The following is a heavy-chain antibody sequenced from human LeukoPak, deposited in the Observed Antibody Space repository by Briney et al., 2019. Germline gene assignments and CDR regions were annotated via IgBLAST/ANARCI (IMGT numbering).Heavy chain of an antibody. CDR1: GGSISSYY. CDR3: ARQGPLGSAFDI. CDR2: IYYSGST. V-gene: IGHV4-59*08. Sequence: SETLSLTCTVSGGSISSYYWSWIRQPPGKGLEWIGYIYYSGSTNYNPSLKGRVTISVDTSKNQFSLKLSSVTAADTAVYYCARQGPLGSAFDIWGQGTMVTVSS. J-gene: IGHJ3*02.